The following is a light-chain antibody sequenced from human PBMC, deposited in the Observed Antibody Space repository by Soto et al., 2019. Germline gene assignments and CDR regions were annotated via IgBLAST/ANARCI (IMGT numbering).Light chain of an antibody. V-gene: IGKV3-11*01. CDR2: DAS. CDR1: QSVSDS. J-gene: IGKJ4*01. CDR3: QHSSSSPLT. Sequence: ETVLTQSPATLSLSPGERAILSCRASQSVSDSLAWYQLKSGQAPRLLITDASNRATGIPARFSGSGSGTDFTLTISSLEPEDFAVYYCQHSSSSPLTFGGGTKVEIK.